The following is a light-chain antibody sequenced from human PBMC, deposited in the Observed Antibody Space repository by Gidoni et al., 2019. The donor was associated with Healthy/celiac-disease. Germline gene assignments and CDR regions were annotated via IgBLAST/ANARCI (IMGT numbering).Light chain of an antibody. CDR3: QQYYSTPRA. J-gene: IGKJ1*01. CDR1: QSVLYSSNNKNY. V-gene: IGKV4-1*01. CDR2: WAS. Sequence: DIVMTQPPDSLAVSLGERATSNCKSSQSVLYSSNNKNYLAWYQQKPGQPPKLLIYWASTRESGVPDRFSGSGSGTDFTLTISSLQAEDVAVYYCQQYYSTPRAFXQXTKVEIK.